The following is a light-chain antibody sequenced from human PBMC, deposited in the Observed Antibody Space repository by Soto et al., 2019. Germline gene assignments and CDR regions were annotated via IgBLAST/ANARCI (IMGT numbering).Light chain of an antibody. Sequence: QLVLTQSPSASASLGASVKLTCTLSSGHSNYAIAWHQQQPEKGPRYLMKLNSDGSHSKGDGIPDRFSGSSSGAERYLTISSLQSEDEADYYCHTWGTGIQVFGGGTKLTVL. CDR2: LNSDGSH. J-gene: IGLJ3*02. CDR1: SGHSNYA. CDR3: HTWGTGIQV. V-gene: IGLV4-69*01.